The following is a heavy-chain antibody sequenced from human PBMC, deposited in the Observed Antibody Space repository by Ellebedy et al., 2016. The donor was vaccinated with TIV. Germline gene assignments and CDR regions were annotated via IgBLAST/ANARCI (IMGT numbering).Heavy chain of an antibody. CDR1: GFTFSGYW. J-gene: IGHJ4*02. V-gene: IGHV3-7*03. D-gene: IGHD2-2*01. CDR3: ARAGGRHSTGSGFY. CDR2: IKEDGREA. Sequence: GESLKISCAASGFTFSGYWMGWVRRAPGKGLEWVANIKEDGREAYYVDSVKGRFTISRNNAKNSLYLQMSNLRAEDTAVFYCARAGGRHSTGSGFYWGQGTRVTVST.